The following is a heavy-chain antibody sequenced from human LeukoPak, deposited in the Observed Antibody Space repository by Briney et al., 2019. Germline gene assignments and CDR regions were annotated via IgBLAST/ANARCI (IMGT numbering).Heavy chain of an antibody. J-gene: IGHJ6*04. CDR2: IYSGGNT. Sequence: GGSLRLSCTVSGFTVSSNSMSWVRQAPGKGLEWVSFIYSGGNTHYSDSVKGRFTISRDNAKNTLYLQMNSLRAEDTAVYYCARDRGVATIMDVWGKGTTVTISS. CDR1: GFTVSSNS. V-gene: IGHV3-53*01. D-gene: IGHD5-12*01. CDR3: ARDRGVATIMDV.